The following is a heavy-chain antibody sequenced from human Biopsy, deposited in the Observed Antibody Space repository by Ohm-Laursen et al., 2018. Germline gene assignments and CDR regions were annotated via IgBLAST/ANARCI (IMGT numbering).Heavy chain of an antibody. J-gene: IGHJ4*02. CDR3: ARGNEVMVTGPYFFDY. Sequence: PSQTLSLTCTVSGVSISSYFWNWIRQPPGKGLEWIGDIYYSGSTKYNPSLKSRVTISVDMSKSQLSLKLTSVTTADTAVYYCARGNEVMVTGPYFFDYWGQGTLVMVSS. V-gene: IGHV4-59*01. D-gene: IGHD2-21*02. CDR2: IYYSGST. CDR1: GVSISSYF.